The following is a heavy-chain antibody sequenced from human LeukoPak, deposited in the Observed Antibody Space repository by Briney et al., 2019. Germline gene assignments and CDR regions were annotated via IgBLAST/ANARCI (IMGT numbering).Heavy chain of an antibody. CDR1: GFTFTVYT. D-gene: IGHD1/OR15-1a*01. CDR2: ILANGDKT. J-gene: IGHJ4*02. Sequence: GGSLRLSCAASGFTFTVYTMNWVRQAPGKGLEWVSGILANGDKTYYADSVKGRFTISRDNSKNTLWLQMVSLRAEDMAVYYCAKDEKPDGRWNIDHWGQGTLVTVSS. V-gene: IGHV3-23*01. CDR3: AKDEKPDGRWNIDH.